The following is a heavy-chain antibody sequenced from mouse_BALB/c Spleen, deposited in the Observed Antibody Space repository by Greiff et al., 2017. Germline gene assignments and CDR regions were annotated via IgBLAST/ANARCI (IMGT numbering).Heavy chain of an antibody. V-gene: IGHV5-6*01. CDR3: ASLITTKVYAMDY. Sequence: EVKVVESGGDLVKPGGSLKLSCAASGFTFSSYGMSWVRQTPDKRLEWVATISSGGSYTYYPDSVKGRFTISRDNAKNTLYLQMSSLKSEDTAMYYCASLITTKVYAMDYWGQGTSVTVSS. D-gene: IGHD2-4*01. CDR1: GFTFSSYG. CDR2: ISSGGSYT. J-gene: IGHJ4*01.